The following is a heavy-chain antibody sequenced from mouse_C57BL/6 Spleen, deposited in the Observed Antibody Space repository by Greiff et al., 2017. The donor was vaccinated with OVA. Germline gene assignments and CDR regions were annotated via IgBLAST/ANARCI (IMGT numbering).Heavy chain of an antibody. J-gene: IGHJ2*01. Sequence: QVQLQQSGAELVRPGASVTLSCKASGYTFTDYEMHWVKQTPVHGLEWIGAIDPETGGTAYNQKFKGKAILTADKSSSTAYMELRSLTSEDSAVYYCTRGRNYIFFDYWGQGTTLTVSS. CDR1: GYTFTDYE. CDR2: IDPETGGT. D-gene: IGHD1-1*01. V-gene: IGHV1-15*01. CDR3: TRGRNYIFFDY.